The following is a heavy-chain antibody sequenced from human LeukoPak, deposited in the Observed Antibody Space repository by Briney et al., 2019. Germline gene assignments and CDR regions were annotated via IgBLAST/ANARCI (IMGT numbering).Heavy chain of an antibody. D-gene: IGHD5-18*01. CDR2: ISTYDGRT. V-gene: IGHV1-18*01. Sequence: ASVKVSCKASGYTFNNFGISWVRQAPGQGLEWMGWISTYDGRTNYAQNVRGTGTMTTDRSTSTAYIELRSLGSDDTDVYYCARDSLEVEGQPHDYFDYWRQRTMVSVCS. J-gene: IGHJ4*02. CDR1: GYTFNNFG. CDR3: ARDSLEVEGQPHDYFDY.